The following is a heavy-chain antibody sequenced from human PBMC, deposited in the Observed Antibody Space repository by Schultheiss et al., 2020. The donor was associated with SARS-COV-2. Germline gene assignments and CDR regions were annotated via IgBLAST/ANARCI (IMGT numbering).Heavy chain of an antibody. CDR2: IDESGGST. J-gene: IGHJ4*02. CDR3: AQKGGGLRF. D-gene: IGHD1-26*01. CDR1: GFTVSGDY. Sequence: GGSLRLSCAASGFTVSGDYMSWVRQAPGKGLEWVSAIDESGGSTYHVDTVKGRFTISRDNSKNTLYLQMNSLRADDSAVYYCAQKGGGLRFGGLGTLVTVSS. V-gene: IGHV3-23*01.